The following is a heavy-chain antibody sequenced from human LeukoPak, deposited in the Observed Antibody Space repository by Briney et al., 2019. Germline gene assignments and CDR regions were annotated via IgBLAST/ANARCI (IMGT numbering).Heavy chain of an antibody. J-gene: IGHJ4*02. V-gene: IGHV3-74*01. Sequence: GGSLRLSCAASGFTLSSYWMHWVRQAPGKGLVWVSRIKSDGSTTNYADSVKGRFTISRDDAKNTLYLQMNSLRAEDTAVYYCARVSWYGSGNSINFDCWGQGALVSVSS. D-gene: IGHD3-10*01. CDR2: IKSDGSTT. CDR3: ARVSWYGSGNSINFDC. CDR1: GFTLSSYW.